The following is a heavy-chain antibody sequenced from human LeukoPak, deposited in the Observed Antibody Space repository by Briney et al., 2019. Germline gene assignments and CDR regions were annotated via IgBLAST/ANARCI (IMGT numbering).Heavy chain of an antibody. J-gene: IGHJ4*02. D-gene: IGHD6-13*01. V-gene: IGHV4-34*01. CDR3: ARGSDTAAGPY. CDR2: INHSGST. CDR1: GGSFSGYY. Sequence: SETLSLTCAVYGGSFSGYYWSWIRQPPGKGLEWIGEINHSGSTNYNPSLKSRVSISVDSSKNQFSLKVSSVTAADTAVYYCARGSDTAAGPYWGQGTLVTVSS.